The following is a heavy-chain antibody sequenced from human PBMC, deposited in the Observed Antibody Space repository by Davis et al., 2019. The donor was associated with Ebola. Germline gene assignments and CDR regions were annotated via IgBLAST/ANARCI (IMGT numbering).Heavy chain of an antibody. J-gene: IGHJ5*02. D-gene: IGHD5-24*01. CDR1: GGSITSYY. CDR2: IYYSGST. V-gene: IGHV4-4*08. CDR3: ATEMATILYP. Sequence: MPGGSLRLSCTVSGGSITSYYWSWIRQPPGKGLEWIGYIYYSGSTNYNPSLKSRVTISVDTSKNQFSLKLSSVTAADTAVYYCATEMATILYPWGQGTLVTVSS.